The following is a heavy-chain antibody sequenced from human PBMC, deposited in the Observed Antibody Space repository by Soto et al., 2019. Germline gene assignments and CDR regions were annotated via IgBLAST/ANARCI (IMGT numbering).Heavy chain of an antibody. J-gene: IGHJ6*02. CDR1: GYTFTSYA. CDR3: ARDEDV. CDR2: INAGNGHT. Sequence: ASVKVSCKASGYTFTSYAIHWVRQDPGQNLERMGWINAGNGHTKYSQKFQGRVTISWETFERTAYMELRRLKSEDTAVYYCARDEDVWVPGTTVIVSS. V-gene: IGHV1-3*01.